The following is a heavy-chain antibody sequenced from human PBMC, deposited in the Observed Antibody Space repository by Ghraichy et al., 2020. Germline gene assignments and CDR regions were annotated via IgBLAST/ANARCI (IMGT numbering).Heavy chain of an antibody. J-gene: IGHJ5*02. V-gene: IGHV3-23*01. Sequence: LSLTCAASGTTFSRFAVSWVRQAPGKGLEWVSVISGSGASSQYAATVKDRFTISRDNSKNTVFLQLNSLRPEDTAIYYCTKGVDNWNLRAAWFDPWGQGTLVTVSS. CDR1: GTTFSRFA. CDR3: TKGVDNWNLRAAWFDP. D-gene: IGHD1-20*01. CDR2: ISGSGASS.